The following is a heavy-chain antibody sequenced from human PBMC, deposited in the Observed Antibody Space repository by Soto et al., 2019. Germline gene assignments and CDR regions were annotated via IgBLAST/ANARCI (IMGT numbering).Heavy chain of an antibody. CDR2: ISGGSTYI. CDR1: GFTSSTYR. V-gene: IGHV3-21*01. CDR3: ARTVMVVDAPDFDAFDI. Sequence: EVQLVESGGGLVKPGGSLRLSCAASGFTSSTYRMNWVRQAPGKGLEWVSSISGGSTYIYYADSVKGRFTISRDNAKNSLSLQINSLRADDTAVYYCARTVMVVDAPDFDAFDIWGQGTMVTVSS. J-gene: IGHJ3*02. D-gene: IGHD2-15*01.